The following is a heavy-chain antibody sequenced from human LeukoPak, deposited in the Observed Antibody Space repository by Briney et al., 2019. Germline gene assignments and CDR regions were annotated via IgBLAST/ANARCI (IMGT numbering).Heavy chain of an antibody. D-gene: IGHD3-3*01. CDR1: GYPFTGYY. J-gene: IGHJ4*02. Sequence: ASVKVSCKASGYPFTGYYMHWVRQAPGQGLEWMGWINPNSGGTNYAQKFQGRVTMTRDTSISTAYMELSRLRSDDTAVYYCARAPSITIFGVVIQIDYWGQGTLVTVSS. CDR2: INPNSGGT. V-gene: IGHV1-2*02. CDR3: ARAPSITIFGVVIQIDY.